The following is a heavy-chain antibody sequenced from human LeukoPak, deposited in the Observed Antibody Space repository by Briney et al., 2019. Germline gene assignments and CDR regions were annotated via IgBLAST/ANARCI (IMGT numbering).Heavy chain of an antibody. D-gene: IGHD2-15*01. V-gene: IGHV3-74*01. CDR3: GLGYGRGGSCYHIDY. CDR2: INGDGSR. Sequence: GGSLRLSCAASGFTFNYYWMHWVRQAPGKGLMWVSRINGDGSRSYADSVKGRFTISRDNAKKTVDLQMNSLRVEDTAVYYCGLGYGRGGSCYHIDYWGQGTLVTVSS. CDR1: GFTFNYYW. J-gene: IGHJ4*02.